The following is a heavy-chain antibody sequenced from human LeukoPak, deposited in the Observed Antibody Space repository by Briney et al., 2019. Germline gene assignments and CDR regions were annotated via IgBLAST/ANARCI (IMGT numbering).Heavy chain of an antibody. V-gene: IGHV1-46*01. CDR1: GYSFTNYY. Sequence: ASVRVSCKASGYSFTNYYMHWVRQAPGQGLEWMGMINPSGGSTTYAQKLQGRVTMTRDMSTSTVYMELSSLTSEDTAVYYCARTRGYYFDYWGQGTLVTVSS. J-gene: IGHJ4*02. CDR3: ARTRGYYFDY. CDR2: INPSGGST.